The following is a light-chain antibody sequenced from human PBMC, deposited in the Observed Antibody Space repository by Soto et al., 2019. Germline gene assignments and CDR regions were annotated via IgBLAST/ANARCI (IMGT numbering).Light chain of an antibody. CDR3: SSYTSSSTRV. CDR2: DVS. Sequence: QSALTQPASVSGSPGQSITISCTGTSSDVGGYNYVSWYQQHPGKAPKLMLYDVSNRPSGVSNRFSGSKSGNTASLTISWLQAEDEADYYCSSYTSSSTRVFGGGTKLTVL. CDR1: SSDVGGYNY. V-gene: IGLV2-14*01. J-gene: IGLJ2*01.